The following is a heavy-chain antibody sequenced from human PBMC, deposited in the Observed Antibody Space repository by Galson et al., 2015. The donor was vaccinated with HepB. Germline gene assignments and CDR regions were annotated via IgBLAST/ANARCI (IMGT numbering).Heavy chain of an antibody. CDR1: GYTFTSYY. CDR2: INPSGGST. CDR3: ARKGGGYCSGGSCYKGAFDI. V-gene: IGHV1-46*03. D-gene: IGHD2-15*01. Sequence: SVKVSCKASGYTFTSYYMHWVRQAPGQGLEWMGIINPSGGSTSYAQKFQGRVTMTRDTSTSTVYMELSSLRSEDTAVYYCARKGGGYCSGGSCYKGAFDIWGQGTMVTVSS. J-gene: IGHJ3*02.